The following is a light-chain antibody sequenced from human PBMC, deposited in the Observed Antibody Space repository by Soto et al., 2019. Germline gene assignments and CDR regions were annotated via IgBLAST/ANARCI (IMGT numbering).Light chain of an antibody. CDR2: EVN. CDR1: SSDVGSYNL. Sequence: QSALTQPASVSGSPGQSITISCTGTSSDVGSYNLVSWYQQLPGKAPKLIIYEVNERPSGISNRFSGSKSGNTASLTISGLQAEDEADYYCCSYAGSSIVVFGGGTKVTVL. J-gene: IGLJ3*02. V-gene: IGLV2-23*02. CDR3: CSYAGSSIVV.